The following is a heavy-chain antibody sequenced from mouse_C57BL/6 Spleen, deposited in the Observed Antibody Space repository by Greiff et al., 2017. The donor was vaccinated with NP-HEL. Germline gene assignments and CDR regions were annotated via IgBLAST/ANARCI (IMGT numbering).Heavy chain of an antibody. V-gene: IGHV3-6*01. CDR1: GYSITSGYY. CDR3: ASLLHFDY. D-gene: IGHD2-10*01. J-gene: IGHJ2*01. CDR2: ISYDGSN. Sequence: EVKLVESGPGLVKPSQSLSLTCSVTGYSITSGYYWNWIRQFPGNKLEWMGYISYDGSNNYNPSLKNRISITRDTSKNQFFLKLNSVTTEDTATYYCASLLHFDYWGQGTTLTVSS.